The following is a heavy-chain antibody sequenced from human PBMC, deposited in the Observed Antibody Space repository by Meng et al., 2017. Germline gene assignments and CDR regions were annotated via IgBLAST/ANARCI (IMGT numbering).Heavy chain of an antibody. Sequence: VQLGRSGAAWKEPEAPGKVPCKASGYNFTVYYMPWVRQAPGQGLEWMGSSNPNSGGTNYAQKFQGRVTMTRDTSISTAYMELSRLRSDDTAVYYCASELNTYGSGSYAYWGQGTLVTVSS. J-gene: IGHJ4*02. V-gene: IGHV1-2*02. CDR2: SNPNSGGT. CDR3: ASELNTYGSGSYAY. D-gene: IGHD3-10*01. CDR1: GYNFTVYY.